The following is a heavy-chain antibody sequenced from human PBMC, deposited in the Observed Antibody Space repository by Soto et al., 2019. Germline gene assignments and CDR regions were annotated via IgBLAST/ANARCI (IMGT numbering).Heavy chain of an antibody. CDR3: ARDPDLFYYYYGMDV. J-gene: IGHJ6*02. CDR2: INSDGSST. V-gene: IGHV3-74*01. CDR1: GCNFSSYW. Sequence: GGSLSLSCAASGCNFSSYWMHWVRQAPGKGLVWVSHINSDGSSTSYADSVKGRFTISRDNAKNTLYLQMNSLRAEDTAVYYCARDPDLFYYYYGMDVWGQGTTVTVSS.